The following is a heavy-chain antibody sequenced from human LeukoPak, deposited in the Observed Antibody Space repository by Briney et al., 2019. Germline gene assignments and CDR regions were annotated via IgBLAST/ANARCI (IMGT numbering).Heavy chain of an antibody. Sequence: AGGSLRLSCAASGFTLRNSAMSWVRQAPGEGLEWVSVISGTYGRTYYADSVKGRLTISRDNSKNTLFLQMNSLRGEDTAVYYCARDRPTYYYDRSGHYDAFDIWGHGTMVTVSS. CDR1: GFTLRNSA. CDR2: ISGTYGRT. J-gene: IGHJ3*02. V-gene: IGHV3-23*01. D-gene: IGHD3-22*01. CDR3: ARDRPTYYYDRSGHYDAFDI.